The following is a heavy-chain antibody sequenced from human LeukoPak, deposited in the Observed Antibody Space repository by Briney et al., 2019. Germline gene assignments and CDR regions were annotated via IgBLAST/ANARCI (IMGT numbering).Heavy chain of an antibody. D-gene: IGHD3-16*01. CDR1: GYTFNRHY. CDR2: INPNSGVT. CDR3: ARRASLFASYDVFDL. J-gene: IGHJ3*01. Sequence: ASVKVSCKASGYTFNRHYMHWVRQAPELGLEWMGWINPNSGVTESAQKYQGRVTMTRDTSISTAYMELTSLKSDDTAVYYCARRASLFASYDVFDLGGLGTVVTVSS. V-gene: IGHV1-2*02.